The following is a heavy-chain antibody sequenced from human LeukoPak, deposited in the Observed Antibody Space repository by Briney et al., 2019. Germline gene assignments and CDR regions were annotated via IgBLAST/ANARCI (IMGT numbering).Heavy chain of an antibody. CDR1: GFTFSSYS. Sequence: GGSLRLSCAASGFTFSSYSMNWVRQAPGKGLEWASSISSSSSYIYYADSVKGRFTISRDNAKNSLYLQMNSLRAEDTAVYYCAREGGAWVTTGYHYWGQGTLVTVSS. J-gene: IGHJ4*02. V-gene: IGHV3-21*01. D-gene: IGHD4-17*01. CDR2: ISSSSSYI. CDR3: AREGGAWVTTGYHY.